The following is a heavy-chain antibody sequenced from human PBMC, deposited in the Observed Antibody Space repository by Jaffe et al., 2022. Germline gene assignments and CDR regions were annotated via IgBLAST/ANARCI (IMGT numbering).Heavy chain of an antibody. CDR1: GYSISTAYY. CDR2: IYHSGTT. D-gene: IGHD3-10*01. V-gene: IGHV4-38-2*01. CDR3: ARMLITVVRGTYYYYMDV. J-gene: IGHJ6*03. Sequence: QVQLQESGPGLVKPSGTLSLTCAVSGYSISTAYYWGWIRQPPVKGLEWIGSIYHSGTTYHNPSLKSRVTISVDTSKNQFSLNLSSVTAADTAVYYCARMLITVVRGTYYYYMDVWGKGTTVTVSS.